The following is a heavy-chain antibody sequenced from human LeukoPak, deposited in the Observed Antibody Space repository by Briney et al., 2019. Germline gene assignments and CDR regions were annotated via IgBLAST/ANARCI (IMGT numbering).Heavy chain of an antibody. Sequence: GGSLRLSCAASGFTFSSYSMNWVRQAPGKGLECVANIKRDGSERNYVDSVKGRFTISRDNAKNSLYLQMNSLSAEDTAVYYCARVGVVRGVIVLDIDYWGQGTLVTVSS. D-gene: IGHD3-10*01. J-gene: IGHJ4*02. CDR3: ARVGVVRGVIVLDIDY. CDR2: IKRDGSER. V-gene: IGHV3-7*01. CDR1: GFTFSSYS.